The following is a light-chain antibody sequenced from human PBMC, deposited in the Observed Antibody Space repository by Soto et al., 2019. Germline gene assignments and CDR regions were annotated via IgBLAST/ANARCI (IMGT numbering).Light chain of an antibody. V-gene: IGKV1-27*01. Sequence: DIEMTQSPSSLSASVGDRVTITCRASQGISKYLAWYQQKPGKVPKLLIYGASTLHSGVPGRFSGSGSGTDFTLTISSLQPEDVATYYCQRYSSARGAFGQATKVEMK. CDR2: GAS. J-gene: IGKJ1*01. CDR3: QRYSSARGA. CDR1: QGISKY.